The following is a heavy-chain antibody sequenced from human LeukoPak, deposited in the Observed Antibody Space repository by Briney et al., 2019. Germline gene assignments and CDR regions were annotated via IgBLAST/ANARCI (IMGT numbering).Heavy chain of an antibody. J-gene: IGHJ5*02. V-gene: IGHV4-34*01. CDR3: ARVLERFLEWYTTTYNWFDP. CDR1: GGTFSGYY. D-gene: IGHD3-3*01. Sequence: SETLSLSCAAYGGTFSGYYWSWIRQPPGKGLEWIGEINHSGSTNYNPSLKSRVTISVDTSKNQFSLRLSSVTAADTAVYYCARVLERFLEWYTTTYNWFDPWGQGTLVTVSS. CDR2: INHSGST.